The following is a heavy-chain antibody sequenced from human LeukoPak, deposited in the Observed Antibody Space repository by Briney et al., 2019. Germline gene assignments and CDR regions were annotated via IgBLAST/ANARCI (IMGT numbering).Heavy chain of an antibody. J-gene: IGHJ5*02. CDR1: GYGFTSHG. Sequence: GASVKVSCKASGYGFTSHGISWVRQAPGQGLEWMGWISAYNGDTNYAQKFQGRVTMTTDTSTITAYMEMRSLRSDDTAVYFCARGRPESPFDPWGQGTLVTVSS. D-gene: IGHD1-1*01. CDR3: ARGRPESPFDP. CDR2: ISAYNGDT. V-gene: IGHV1-18*01.